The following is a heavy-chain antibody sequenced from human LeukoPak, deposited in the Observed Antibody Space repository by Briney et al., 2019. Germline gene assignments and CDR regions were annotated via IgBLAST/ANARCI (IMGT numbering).Heavy chain of an antibody. Sequence: GGSLRLPRAASGFTFSTYWMTWVRQAPGKGLEWVASLNEDGSEKYYVDAVKGRFTISRDNAQKSLYVEMKSLSAKDTAVYYCARAVTSTEGYWGQGTLVTVSS. CDR2: LNEDGSEK. CDR1: GFTFSTYW. V-gene: IGHV3-7*03. J-gene: IGHJ4*02. CDR3: ARAVTSTEGY.